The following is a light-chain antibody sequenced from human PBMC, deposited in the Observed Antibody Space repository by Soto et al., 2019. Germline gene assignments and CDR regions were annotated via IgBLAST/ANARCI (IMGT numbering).Light chain of an antibody. CDR2: KAS. Sequence: DIQMTQSPSTLSASVGDRVTITCRASQSISSWLAWYQQKPGKAPKLLNYKASSLESGVPSRFSASGSGTEFTLTISSLQPDEFATYYCQQYNSYPTFSQGTKLEIK. CDR1: QSISSW. V-gene: IGKV1-5*03. J-gene: IGKJ2*01. CDR3: QQYNSYPT.